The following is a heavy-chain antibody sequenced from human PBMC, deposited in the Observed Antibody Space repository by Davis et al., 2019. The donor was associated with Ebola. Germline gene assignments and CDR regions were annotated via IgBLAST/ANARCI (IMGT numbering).Heavy chain of an antibody. D-gene: IGHD3-3*01. CDR2: INPSGGST. CDR1: GYTFTSYY. V-gene: IGHV1-46*01. J-gene: IGHJ6*02. CDR3: ARDKEGLSYYYYGMDV. Sequence: AASVKVSCMASGYTFTSYYMHWVRQAPGQGLEWMGIINPSGGSTSYAQKFQGRVTMTRDTSTSTVYMELSSLRSEDTAVYYCARDKEGLSYYYYGMDVWGQGTTVTVSS.